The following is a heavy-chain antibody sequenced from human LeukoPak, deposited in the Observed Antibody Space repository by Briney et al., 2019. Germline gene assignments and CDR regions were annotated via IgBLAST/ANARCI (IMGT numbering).Heavy chain of an antibody. CDR3: ARRLVDSSDAQVGDD. CDR2: INDSGTT. D-gene: IGHD3-22*01. Sequence: SETLSLTCAVHGGSFSGYYWSWIRQPPGEGLQWMGEINDSGTTNCNPSLKSRVTLSIDTSKNQFSLRLSSVTAADTAFYYCARRLVDSSDAQVGDDWGQGTLVTVSS. V-gene: IGHV4-34*01. CDR1: GGSFSGYY. J-gene: IGHJ4*02.